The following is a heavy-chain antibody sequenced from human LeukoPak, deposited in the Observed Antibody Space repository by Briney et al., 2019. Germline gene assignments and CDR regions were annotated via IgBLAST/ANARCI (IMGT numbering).Heavy chain of an antibody. CDR2: IRHDEANS. Sequence: PGGSLRLSCAVSGFNLNSYAMHWVRQAPGKGLEWVAVIRHDEANSFYADSVQGRSTISRDTSKKLLYLQMNSLRVEDTAVYYCAKEYTPSFPLGELDSWGQGTLVTVSS. D-gene: IGHD2-2*02. J-gene: IGHJ4*02. V-gene: IGHV3-30*02. CDR1: GFNLNSYA. CDR3: AKEYTPSFPLGELDS.